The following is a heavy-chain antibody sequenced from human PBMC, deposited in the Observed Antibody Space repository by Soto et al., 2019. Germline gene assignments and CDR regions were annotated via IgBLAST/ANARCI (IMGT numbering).Heavy chain of an antibody. CDR3: ARGKGYYYDSSGLYGMDV. CDR1: GGTFSSYS. Sequence: SVKVSCKASGGTFSSYSISWVRQAPGQGLEWMGGIIPIFGTANYAQKFQGRVTITADESTSTAYMELSSLRSEDTAVYYCARGKGYYYDSSGLYGMDVWGQGTTVTVSS. CDR2: IIPIFGTA. J-gene: IGHJ6*02. V-gene: IGHV1-69*13. D-gene: IGHD3-22*01.